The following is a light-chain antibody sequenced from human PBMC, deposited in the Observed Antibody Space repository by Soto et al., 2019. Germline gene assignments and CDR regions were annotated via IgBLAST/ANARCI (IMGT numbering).Light chain of an antibody. CDR3: QQYNNWSAIT. J-gene: IGKJ5*01. Sequence: EIVMTQSPATLSVSPGERATLSCRASQSVSSNLAWYQQKPGQAPRLLIYGASTRATGIPARFSGSGSGTEFTLTISSLQSEYVAVYYCQQYNNWSAITFGQGTRLEIK. CDR1: QSVSSN. CDR2: GAS. V-gene: IGKV3-15*01.